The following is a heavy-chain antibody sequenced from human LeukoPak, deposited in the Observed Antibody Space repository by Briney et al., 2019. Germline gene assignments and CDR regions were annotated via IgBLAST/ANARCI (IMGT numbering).Heavy chain of an antibody. CDR1: GYTLTELS. V-gene: IGHV1-2*06. D-gene: IGHD2-2*01. J-gene: IGHJ5*02. Sequence: ASVKVSCKVSGYTLTELSMHWVRQAPGQGLEWMGRINPNSGGTNYAQKFQGRVTMTRDTSISTAYMELSRLRSDDTAVYYCALMVVVPAASSDWFDPWGQGTLVTVSS. CDR2: INPNSGGT. CDR3: ALMVVVPAASSDWFDP.